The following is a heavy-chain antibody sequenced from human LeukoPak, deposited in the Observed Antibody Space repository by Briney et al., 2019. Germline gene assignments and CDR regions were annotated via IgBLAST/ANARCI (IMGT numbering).Heavy chain of an antibody. V-gene: IGHV1-69*05. J-gene: IGHJ4*02. CDR1: RYTFTSYY. CDR3: ARWELTRGYYFDY. D-gene: IGHD1-26*01. CDR2: IIPIFGTA. Sequence: SVKVSCKASRYTFTSYYMHWVRQAPGQGLEWMGGIIPIFGTANYAQKFQGRVTITTDESTSTAYMELSSLRSEDTAVYYCARWELTRGYYFDYWGQGTLVTVSS.